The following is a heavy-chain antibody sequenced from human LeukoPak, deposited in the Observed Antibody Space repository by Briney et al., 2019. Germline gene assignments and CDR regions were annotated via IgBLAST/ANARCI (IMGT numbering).Heavy chain of an antibody. Sequence: GGSLRLSCAASGFTFSSYSMNWVRQAPGKGLEWVSSTSSSSSYIYYADSVKGRFTISRDNAKNSLYLQMNSLRAEDTAVYYCARGPITIFGVVFYYFDYWGQGTLVTVSS. D-gene: IGHD3-3*01. J-gene: IGHJ4*02. CDR2: TSSSSSYI. CDR1: GFTFSSYS. CDR3: ARGPITIFGVVFYYFDY. V-gene: IGHV3-21*01.